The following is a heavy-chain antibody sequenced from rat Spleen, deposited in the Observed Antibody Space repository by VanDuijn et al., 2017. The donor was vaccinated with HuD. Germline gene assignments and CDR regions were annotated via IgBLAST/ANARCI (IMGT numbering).Heavy chain of an antibody. CDR2: IDGTGST. D-gene: IGHD1-10*01. CDR3: ARWNNYAAH. CDR1: GYSITSSYR. V-gene: IGHV3-3*01. Sequence: EVQLQESGPGLVKPSQSLSLTCSVTGYSITSSYRWNWIRNFPGNKLEWMGYIDGTGSTNYSPSLESRISITRDTSKNQFFLQVNSVTTEDTATYYCARWNNYAAHWGQGTLVTVSS. J-gene: IGHJ3*01.